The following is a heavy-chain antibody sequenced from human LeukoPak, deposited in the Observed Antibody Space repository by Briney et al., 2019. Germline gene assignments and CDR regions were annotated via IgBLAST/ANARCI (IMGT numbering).Heavy chain of an antibody. J-gene: IGHJ4*02. D-gene: IGHD5-18*01. CDR2: IKRRAYGDST. Sequence: GGSLRLSCTASGLTFGVYAMSWFRQAPGKGLEWLGFIKRRAYGDSTESPECLKRRFTISSNESTSIAHMQLNTLKTEDTAVYYCTGGISEEYSYGPLAYWGQGTLVTVSS. CDR1: GLTFGVYA. V-gene: IGHV3-49*03. CDR3: TGGISEEYSYGPLAY.